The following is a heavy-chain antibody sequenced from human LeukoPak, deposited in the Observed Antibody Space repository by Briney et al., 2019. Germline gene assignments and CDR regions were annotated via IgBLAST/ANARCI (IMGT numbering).Heavy chain of an antibody. CDR2: INHSGGT. D-gene: IGHD3-16*01. V-gene: IGHV4-34*01. Sequence: SETLSLTCAVYGGSFSGYYWSWIRQPPGKGLEWIGEINHSGGTDYIPSLKSRVTISVDTSKNQFSLKLSSVTAADTAVYYCARVKDPGGYYYYYYMDVWGKGTTVTVSS. CDR1: GGSFSGYY. J-gene: IGHJ6*03. CDR3: ARVKDPGGYYYYYYMDV.